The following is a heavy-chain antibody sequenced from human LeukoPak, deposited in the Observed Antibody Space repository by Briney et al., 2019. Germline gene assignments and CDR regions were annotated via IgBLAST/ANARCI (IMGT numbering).Heavy chain of an antibody. Sequence: GGSLRLSCAASGFTFSSYSMNWVRQAPGKGLEWVSSISSTSGYIYYADSVKGRFTISRDNAKNSVYLQMNSLRAEDTAVYYCARDRVGHWYFDLWGRGTLVTVSS. CDR3: ARDRVGHWYFDL. V-gene: IGHV3-21*01. CDR1: GFTFSSYS. J-gene: IGHJ2*01. CDR2: ISSTSGYI. D-gene: IGHD3/OR15-3a*01.